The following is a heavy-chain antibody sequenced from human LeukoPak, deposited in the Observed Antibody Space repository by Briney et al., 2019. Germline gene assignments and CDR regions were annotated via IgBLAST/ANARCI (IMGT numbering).Heavy chain of an antibody. V-gene: IGHV3-33*06. Sequence: GRSLRLSCAASGFSFRKYGMHWVRQAPGKGLEWVAVIWSDGSEQYYPDSVRGRFTVSRDNSRNTLYLQLDNLRLDDTAVYYCAKRDGAYGIDHWGQGTLLTVS. D-gene: IGHD3-16*01. CDR1: GFSFRKYG. CDR3: AKRDGAYGIDH. CDR2: IWSDGSEQ. J-gene: IGHJ1*01.